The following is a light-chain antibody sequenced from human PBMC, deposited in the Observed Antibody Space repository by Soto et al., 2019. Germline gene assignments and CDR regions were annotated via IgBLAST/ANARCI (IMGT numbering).Light chain of an antibody. V-gene: IGKV3-15*01. CDR1: QSVSSN. CDR3: QQYNNWPLT. Sequence: TQSPGTLSLSPGGRATLSCRASQSVSSNLAWYQQKPGQAPRLLTYGASTRATGIPARFSGSGSGTEFTLTISSLQSEDFAVYYCQQYNNWPLTFGGGTKVDIK. CDR2: GAS. J-gene: IGKJ4*01.